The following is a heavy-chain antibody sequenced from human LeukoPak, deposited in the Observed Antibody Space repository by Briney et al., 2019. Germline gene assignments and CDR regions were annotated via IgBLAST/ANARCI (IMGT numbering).Heavy chain of an antibody. CDR1: GFTFSNYG. CDR3: AKDQRGWPFDY. J-gene: IGHJ4*02. Sequence: AGGSLRLSCAGSGFTFSNYGMHWVRQAPGKGLEWVALISYDGSNKYYADSVKGRFTISRDNSKNTLYLQMNSLRAEDTAVYYCAKDQRGWPFDYWGQGTLVTVSS. V-gene: IGHV3-30*18. CDR2: ISYDGSNK. D-gene: IGHD6-19*01.